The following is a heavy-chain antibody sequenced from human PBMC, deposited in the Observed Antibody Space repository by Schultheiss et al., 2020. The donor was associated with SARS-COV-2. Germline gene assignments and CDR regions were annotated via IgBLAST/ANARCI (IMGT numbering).Heavy chain of an antibody. CDR2: IYYSGST. V-gene: IGHV4-34*01. CDR3: ASTTVAGTFYFDY. D-gene: IGHD6-19*01. Sequence: SETLSLTCAVYGGSFSGYYWSWIRQPPGKGLEWIGSIYYSGSTYYNPSLKSRVTISVDTSKNQFSLKLSSVTAADTAVYYCASTTVAGTFYFDYWGQGTLVTVSS. J-gene: IGHJ4*02. CDR1: GGSFSGYY.